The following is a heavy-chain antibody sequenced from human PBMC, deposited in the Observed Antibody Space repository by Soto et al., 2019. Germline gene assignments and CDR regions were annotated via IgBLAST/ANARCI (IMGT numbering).Heavy chain of an antibody. CDR2: ISSSSSTI. V-gene: IGHV3-48*02. J-gene: IGHJ4*02. CDR1: GFTFSSYS. D-gene: IGHD5-12*01. Sequence: EVQLVESGGGLVQPGGSLRLSCAASGFTFSSYSMNWVRQAPGKGLEWVSYISSSSSTIYYADSVKGRFTISRDNAKNSLYLQMNSLRDADTAVYYCARDPGPNSGYDPINYFDYWGQGTLVTVSS. CDR3: ARDPGPNSGYDPINYFDY.